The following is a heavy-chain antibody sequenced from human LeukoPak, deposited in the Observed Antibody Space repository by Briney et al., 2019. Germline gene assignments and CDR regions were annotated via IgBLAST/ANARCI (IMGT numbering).Heavy chain of an antibody. CDR1: GFTFSSYA. Sequence: GGSLRLSCAASGFTFSSYAMSWVRQAPGKGLQWVSTISGSGHSTYYADSVRGRFTISRDHSKNALYLQMNSLRAEDTAVYYCARRPGLERHYFDYWGQGTLVNVSS. CDR2: ISGSGHST. J-gene: IGHJ4*02. D-gene: IGHD1-1*01. CDR3: ARRPGLERHYFDY. V-gene: IGHV3-23*01.